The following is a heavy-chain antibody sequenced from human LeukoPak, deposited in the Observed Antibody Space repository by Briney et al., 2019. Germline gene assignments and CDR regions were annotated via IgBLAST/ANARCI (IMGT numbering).Heavy chain of an antibody. CDR3: ARGGNYYDSSGYYYVSWFDP. J-gene: IGHJ5*02. CDR1: GGSISSGDYY. D-gene: IGHD3-22*01. CDR2: IYYSGST. Sequence: PSETLSLTCTVSGGSISSGDYYWSWIRQPPGKGLEWIGYIYYSGSTYYNPSLKSRVTISVDTSKNQFSLKLSSVTAADTAAYYCARGGNYYDSSGYYYVSWFDPWGQGTLVTVSS. V-gene: IGHV4-30-4*01.